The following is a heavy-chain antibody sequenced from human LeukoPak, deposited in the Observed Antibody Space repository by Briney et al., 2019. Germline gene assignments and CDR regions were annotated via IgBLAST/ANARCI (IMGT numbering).Heavy chain of an antibody. Sequence: GGSLRLSCAASGFTFSSYSMNWVRQAPGKGLEWVSFISSSSNYIYYADSVKGRFIVSRDNAKNSLYLQMNSLRAEDTAVYYCAREGWFGELLMFGWGQGTLVTVSS. CDR2: ISSSSNYI. J-gene: IGHJ4*02. CDR3: AREGWFGELLMFG. CDR1: GFTFSSYS. D-gene: IGHD3-10*01. V-gene: IGHV3-21*01.